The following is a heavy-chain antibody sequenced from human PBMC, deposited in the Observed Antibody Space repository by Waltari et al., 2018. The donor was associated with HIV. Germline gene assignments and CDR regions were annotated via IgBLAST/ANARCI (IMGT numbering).Heavy chain of an antibody. D-gene: IGHD3-3*01. J-gene: IGHJ6*02. Sequence: EVQLVESGGGLVQPGGSLRLSCAASGFTFSTYWMTWVRQAPGKGLEGRANIKQDGSEKYYADSVKGRFTVSRDNNKKSLYLQMSSLRAEDMAVYYCARDLKDYDFWSPVDVWGQGTTVTVSS. CDR3: ARDLKDYDFWSPVDV. CDR2: IKQDGSEK. V-gene: IGHV3-7*01. CDR1: GFTFSTYW.